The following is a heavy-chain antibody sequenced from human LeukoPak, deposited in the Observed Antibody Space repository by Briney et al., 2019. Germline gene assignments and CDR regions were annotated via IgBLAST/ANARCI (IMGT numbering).Heavy chain of an antibody. CDR3: AKSLGYSSSSGGYDY. CDR1: GFAFSSYA. V-gene: IGHV3-23*01. D-gene: IGHD6-6*01. J-gene: IGHJ4*02. CDR2: ISGSGGST. Sequence: GGSLRLSCAASGFAFSSYAMSWVRQAPGKGLEWVSAISGSGGSTYYADSVKGRSTISRDNSKNTLYLQMNSLRAEDTAIYYCAKSLGYSSSSGGYDYWGQGTLVTVSS.